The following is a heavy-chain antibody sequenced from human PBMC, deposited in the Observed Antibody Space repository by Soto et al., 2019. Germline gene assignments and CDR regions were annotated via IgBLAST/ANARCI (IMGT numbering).Heavy chain of an antibody. D-gene: IGHD1-26*01. CDR3: VRASGSSYWFGP. CDR2: ISAYNDNT. J-gene: IGHJ5*02. V-gene: IGHV1-18*01. CDR1: GYTFTSYG. Sequence: QVQLVQSGAEVKKPGASVKVSCKASGYTFTSYGISWVRQAPGQGLEWMGWISAYNDNTNYAQKLQGRVTLTTETSASTAYMALRRLGSDDTAVYYCVRASGSSYWFGPWGQGTLVTVSS.